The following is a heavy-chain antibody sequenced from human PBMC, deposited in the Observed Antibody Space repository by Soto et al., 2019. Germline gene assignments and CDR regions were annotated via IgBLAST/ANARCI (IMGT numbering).Heavy chain of an antibody. Sequence: EVQLLESGGGSVQPGGSLRLSCAASGFSFSSYGMNWVRLAPGEGLEWVSTVSPAGTTLYADSVRGRFTISRDNSKSTVDLQMNGLRVDDTAIYYCVRSWAYWGRGTVVTVSS. CDR1: GFSFSSYG. D-gene: IGHD6-13*01. V-gene: IGHV3-23*01. J-gene: IGHJ4*02. CDR3: VRSWAY. CDR2: VSPAGTT.